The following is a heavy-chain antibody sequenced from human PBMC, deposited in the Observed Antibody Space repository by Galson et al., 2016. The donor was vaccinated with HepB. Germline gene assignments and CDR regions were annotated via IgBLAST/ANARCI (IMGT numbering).Heavy chain of an antibody. CDR1: GGSFRGYY. Sequence: SETLSLTCAVYGGSFRGYYWSWIRQSPGKGLEWIGDTNHTGSTNYNPSLKSRATISVDTSKNQFSLNLTSVTAADTAVYYCARVPGIGARRVRSDYWGQGTLVTVSS. D-gene: IGHD6-6*01. V-gene: IGHV4-34*01. CDR3: ARVPGIGARRVRSDY. J-gene: IGHJ4*02. CDR2: TNHTGST.